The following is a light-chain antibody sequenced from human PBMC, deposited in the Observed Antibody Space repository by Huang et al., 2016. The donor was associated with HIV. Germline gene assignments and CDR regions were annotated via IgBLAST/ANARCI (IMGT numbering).Light chain of an antibody. CDR1: QNVGTS. J-gene: IGKJ4*01. Sequence: IRMTQSPSSLSASTGDRVTITCRASQNVGTSLAWYQQRPGRAPVLLIYDATTLQRGVPSRFSGSGSRTVFTLTIGCLQVEDAATYYCQHSDGLSPLTFGGGT. CDR2: DAT. V-gene: IGKV1-8*01. CDR3: QHSDGLSPLT.